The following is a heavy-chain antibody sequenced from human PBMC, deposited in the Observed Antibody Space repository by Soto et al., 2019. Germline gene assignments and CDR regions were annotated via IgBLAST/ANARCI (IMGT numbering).Heavy chain of an antibody. CDR3: GRLFQDYRGYTYHFDV. V-gene: IGHV1-8*01. CDR1: GYSFTNYD. D-gene: IGHD5-12*01. J-gene: IGHJ4*02. CDR2: MSPNSGNT. Sequence: QVPLVQSGAEVKKPGASVKVSCKSSGYSFTNYDINWVRQAPGQGLEWMGWMSPNSGNTGYAQKFQGRVTMTRDTSTNTAYMELRSLTSDDTALYYCGRLFQDYRGYTYHFDVWGQGTLVTVSS.